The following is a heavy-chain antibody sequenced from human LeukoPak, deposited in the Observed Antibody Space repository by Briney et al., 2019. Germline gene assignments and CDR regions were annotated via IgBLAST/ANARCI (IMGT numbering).Heavy chain of an antibody. D-gene: IGHD2-2*01. CDR2: IYSGGST. V-gene: IGHV3-53*01. Sequence: GGSLRLSCAASGFTVSSNYMSWVRQAPGKGLEWVSVIYSGGSTYYADSVRGRFTISRDNSKNTLYLQMNSLGAEDTAVYYCARDSGLIVPAAPYFDYWGQGTLVTVSS. CDR3: ARDSGLIVPAAPYFDY. CDR1: GFTVSSNY. J-gene: IGHJ4*02.